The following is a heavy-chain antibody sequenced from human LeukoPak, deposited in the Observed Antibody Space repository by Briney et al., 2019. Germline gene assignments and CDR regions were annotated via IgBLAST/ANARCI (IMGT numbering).Heavy chain of an antibody. CDR2: INSDGSDI. CDR3: ARGRPHGNDY. D-gene: IGHD4-23*01. V-gene: IGHV3-74*01. CDR1: GFTFSSSW. Sequence: GGSLRLSCVTSGFTFSSSWMHWVRQAPGKGLVWVSRINSDGSDISYADSVKGRFTISRDNAKNTLYLQMNSLRVEDTAVYYCARGRPHGNDYWGQGTLVTVSS. J-gene: IGHJ4*02.